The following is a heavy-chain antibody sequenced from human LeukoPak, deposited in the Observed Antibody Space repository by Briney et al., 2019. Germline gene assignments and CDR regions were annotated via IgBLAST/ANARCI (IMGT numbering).Heavy chain of an antibody. Sequence: TSGTLSLTCAVSGGSISSRNWWGWVRQPPGKGLEWIGEISRTGSIDYDPSVRSRATISLDKSKSQFSLRLTSLTSADTAVYYCALGKCPTTSCYPGVAFDIWGQGTMVTVSS. V-gene: IGHV4-4*02. J-gene: IGHJ3*02. CDR3: ALGKCPTTSCYPGVAFDI. CDR2: ISRTGSI. CDR1: GGSISSRNW. D-gene: IGHD2-2*01.